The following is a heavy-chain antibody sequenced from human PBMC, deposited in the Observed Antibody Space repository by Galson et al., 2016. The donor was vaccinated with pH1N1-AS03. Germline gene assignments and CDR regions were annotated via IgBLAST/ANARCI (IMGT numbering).Heavy chain of an antibody. CDR1: GFTFSSYA. CDR2: ISGNGFST. CDR3: ARGPVSYANYWFPPPDY. J-gene: IGHJ4*02. D-gene: IGHD4/OR15-4a*01. Sequence: SLRLSCAASGFTFSSYAMFWVRQAPGKGLEYVSAISGNGFSTYCADSVKGRFTISRDNTKNTLYLQMGSLRTEDMAMYYCARGPVSYANYWFPPPDYWGQGTLVTVSS. V-gene: IGHV3-64*02.